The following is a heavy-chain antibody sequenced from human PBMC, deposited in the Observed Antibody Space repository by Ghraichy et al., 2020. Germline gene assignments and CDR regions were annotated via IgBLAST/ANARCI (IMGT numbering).Heavy chain of an antibody. D-gene: IGHD2-2*01. V-gene: IGHV4-59*01. J-gene: IGHJ3*02. Sequence: SETLSLTCTVSGGSISSYYWSWIRQPPGKGLEWIGYIYYSGSTNYNPSLKSRVTISVDTSKNQFSLKLSSVTAADTAVYYCAREESGYCSSTSCYHAFDIWGQGTMVTVSS. CDR3: AREESGYCSSTSCYHAFDI. CDR2: IYYSGST. CDR1: GGSISSYY.